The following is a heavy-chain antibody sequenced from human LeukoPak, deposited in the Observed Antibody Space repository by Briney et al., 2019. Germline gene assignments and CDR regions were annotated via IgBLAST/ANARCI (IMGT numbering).Heavy chain of an antibody. CDR1: GGSISSYY. Sequence: SETLSLTCTVSGGSISSYYWSWIRQPPGKGLEWIGSIYYSGSTYYNSSLKSRVTISVDTSKNQFSLKLSSVTAADTAVYYCARLGGSSGYYLFDYWGQGTLVTVSS. CDR2: IYYSGST. V-gene: IGHV4-39*01. CDR3: ARLGGSSGYYLFDY. J-gene: IGHJ4*02. D-gene: IGHD3-22*01.